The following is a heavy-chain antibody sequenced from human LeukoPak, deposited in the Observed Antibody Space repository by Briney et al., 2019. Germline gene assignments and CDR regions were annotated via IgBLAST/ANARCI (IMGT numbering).Heavy chain of an antibody. CDR1: GGSFSGYY. D-gene: IGHD3/OR15-3a*01. CDR3: ARGLSGLDAFDI. J-gene: IGHJ3*02. V-gene: IGHV4-34*01. Sequence: SETLSLTCAVYGGSFSGYYWSWIRQPPGKGLEWIGEINYSGSTNYNPSLKSRVTISVDTSKNQFSLKLSSVTAADTAVYYCARGLSGLDAFDIWGQGTMVTVSS. CDR2: INYSGST.